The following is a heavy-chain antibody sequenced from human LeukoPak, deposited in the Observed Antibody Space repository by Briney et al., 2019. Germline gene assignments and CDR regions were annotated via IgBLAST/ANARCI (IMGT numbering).Heavy chain of an antibody. CDR2: IKRDACEK. Sequence: GGSLRLSCAASGFTFSSYWMAWVRQTRGKGLEWVANIKRDACEKYYVDSVKGRFTISRDNAQNSFYLQMNSLRAEDTAVYYCARDRGSTGYDIYDYWGQGTLVTVSS. D-gene: IGHD5-12*01. CDR1: GFTFSSYW. CDR3: ARDRGSTGYDIYDY. J-gene: IGHJ4*02. V-gene: IGHV3-7*01.